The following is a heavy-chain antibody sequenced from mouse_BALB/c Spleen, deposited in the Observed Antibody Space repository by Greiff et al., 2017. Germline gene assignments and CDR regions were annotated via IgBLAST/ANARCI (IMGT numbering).Heavy chain of an antibody. CDR1: GYSFTSYW. CDR3: ASGYYGSNYYFDY. J-gene: IGHJ2*01. Sequence: QVQLQQPGAELVRPGASVKLSCKASGYSFTSYWLNWVKQRPGQGLEWIGMIQPSDSETRLNQKFKDKATLTVDKSSSTAYMQLSSPTSEDSAVYYCASGYYGSNYYFDYWGQGTTLTVSS. CDR2: IQPSDSET. D-gene: IGHD1-1*01. V-gene: IGHV1-61*01.